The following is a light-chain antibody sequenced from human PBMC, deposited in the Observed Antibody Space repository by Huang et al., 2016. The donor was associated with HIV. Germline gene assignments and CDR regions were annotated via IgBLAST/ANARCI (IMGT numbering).Light chain of an antibody. CDR1: QSVSSSY. CDR2: GAS. CDR3: QQYGGSPIT. V-gene: IGKV3-20*01. Sequence: EIVLTQSPGTLSLFPGERATLSCRASQSVSSSYLAWYQQKPGQAPRLRIYGASNGATGIPARFSGSGSGTDFTLTISRVEPEDFAVYYCQQYGGSPITFGQGTRLEIK. J-gene: IGKJ5*01.